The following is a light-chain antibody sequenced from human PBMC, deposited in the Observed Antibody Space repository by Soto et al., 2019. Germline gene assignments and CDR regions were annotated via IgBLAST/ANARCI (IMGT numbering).Light chain of an antibody. CDR1: QSVSIL. CDR2: GAS. J-gene: IGKJ1*01. CDR3: QQYASSPRT. Sequence: EIVMTQSPAPLSVSPGERSTPSCRASQSVSILLAWYQQKPGQAPRLLIYGASTRATDIPATFTGSGSGADFTLTTSRLEPEDFAVYYCQQYASSPRTFGQGTQLDI. V-gene: IGKV3-15*01.